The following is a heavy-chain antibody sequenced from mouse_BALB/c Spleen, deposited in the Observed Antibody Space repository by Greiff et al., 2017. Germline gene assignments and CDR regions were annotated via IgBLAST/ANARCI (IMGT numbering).Heavy chain of an antibody. Sequence: EVQRVESGPGLVKPSQSLSLTCSVTGYSITSGYYWNWIRQFPGNKLEWMGYISYDGSNNYNPSLKNRISITRDTSKNQFFLKLNSVTTEDTATYYCARDRGGRYGYYAMGYWGQGTSVTVSS. J-gene: IGHJ4*01. CDR3: ARDRGGRYGYYAMGY. D-gene: IGHD1-1*02. CDR2: ISYDGSN. CDR1: GYSITSGYY. V-gene: IGHV3-6*02.